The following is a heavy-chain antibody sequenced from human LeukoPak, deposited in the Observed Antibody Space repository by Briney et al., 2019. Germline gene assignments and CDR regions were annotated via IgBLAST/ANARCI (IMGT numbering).Heavy chain of an antibody. V-gene: IGHV3-74*01. CDR1: GFTFSNYW. J-gene: IGHJ4*02. CDR3: ARAGYCSSTSCYYFDS. D-gene: IGHD2-2*01. Sequence: GGSLRLSCAASGFTFSNYWIHWVRQAPGKGLVWVSRIHSDGSSTSYADSVKGRFTISRDNAKNTLYLQMNSLRVEDTAVYYCARAGYCSSTSCYYFDSWGQGTLVTVSS. CDR2: IHSDGSST.